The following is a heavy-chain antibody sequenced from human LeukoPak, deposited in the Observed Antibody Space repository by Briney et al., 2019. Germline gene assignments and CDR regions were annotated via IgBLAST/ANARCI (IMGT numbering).Heavy chain of an antibody. Sequence: PSETLSLTCAVYGGSFSGYYWSWIRQPPGKGLEWIGEINHSGSTYYNPSLKSRVTISVDTSKNQFSLKLSSVTAADTAVYYCARLIGYYGSGSYYKRHNWFDPWGQGTLVTVSS. CDR3: ARLIGYYGSGSYYKRHNWFDP. D-gene: IGHD3-10*01. CDR2: INHSGST. J-gene: IGHJ5*02. CDR1: GGSFSGYY. V-gene: IGHV4-34*01.